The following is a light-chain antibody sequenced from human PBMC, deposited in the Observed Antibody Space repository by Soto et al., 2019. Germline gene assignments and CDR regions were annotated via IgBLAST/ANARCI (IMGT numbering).Light chain of an antibody. CDR1: SSDTAGYNY. CDR2: EVS. Sequence: QSVLTQPASVSGSPGQSITISCTGTSSDTAGYNYVSWYQQHPGKAPKLMIYEVSNRPSGVSNRFSGSKSGNTASLTISGLQTEDEADYYCSSFRNTNTGVFGTGTKVTVL. V-gene: IGLV2-14*01. CDR3: SSFRNTNTGV. J-gene: IGLJ1*01.